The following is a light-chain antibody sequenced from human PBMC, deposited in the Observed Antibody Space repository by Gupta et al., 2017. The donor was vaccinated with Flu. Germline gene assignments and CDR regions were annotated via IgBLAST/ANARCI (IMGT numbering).Light chain of an antibody. CDR3: QSADRDVYSFV. CDR2: KDN. CDR1: VVPNQY. V-gene: IGLV3-25*03. Sequence: NTIRITCSGDVVPNQYDSGYQKKPGHDPILLIYKDNESPSGIPDRCSGAISGTTATFTISGVQSEDEADYYCQSADRDVYSFVFGPGTTVTV. J-gene: IGLJ1*01.